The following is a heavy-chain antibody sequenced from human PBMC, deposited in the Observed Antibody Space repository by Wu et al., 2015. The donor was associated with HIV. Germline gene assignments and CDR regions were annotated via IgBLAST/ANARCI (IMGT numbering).Heavy chain of an antibody. CDR3: TRPGLNKGAFDI. J-gene: IGHJ3*02. CDR2: IIPIFGTA. V-gene: IGHV1-69*13. Sequence: QVQLVQSGAEVKKPGSSVKVSCKASGGTFSSYAISWVRQAPGQGLEWTGRIIPIFGTANYAQKFQGRVTITADESTSTAYMELSSLRSEDTAVYYCTRPGLNKGAFDIWGQGTMVTVSS. D-gene: IGHD3-10*01. CDR1: GGTFSSYA.